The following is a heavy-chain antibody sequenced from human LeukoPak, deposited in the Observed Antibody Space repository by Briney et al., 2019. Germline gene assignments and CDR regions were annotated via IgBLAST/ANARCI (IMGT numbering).Heavy chain of an antibody. Sequence: GGSLRLSCAASGFTFSSYWMHWVRQAPGKGLVWVSRINSDGSSTSYADSVKGRFTISRDNAKNTLYLQINSLRAEDTAVYYCARVFGYCGGDCSYGMDVWGQGTTVTVSS. CDR2: INSDGSST. CDR3: ARVFGYCGGDCSYGMDV. D-gene: IGHD2-21*01. J-gene: IGHJ6*02. V-gene: IGHV3-74*01. CDR1: GFTFSSYW.